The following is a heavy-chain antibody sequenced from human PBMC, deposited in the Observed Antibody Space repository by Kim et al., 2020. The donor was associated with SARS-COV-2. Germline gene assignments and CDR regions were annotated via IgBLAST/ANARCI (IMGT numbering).Heavy chain of an antibody. Sequence: NKYYECSAKGRFTISRDNSKTTLYLQMNSLRAEDTAVYYCAKRGSGPFDYWGQGTLVTVSS. CDR3: AKRGSGPFDY. V-gene: IGHV3-30*02. CDR2: NK. J-gene: IGHJ4*02. D-gene: IGHD6-19*01.